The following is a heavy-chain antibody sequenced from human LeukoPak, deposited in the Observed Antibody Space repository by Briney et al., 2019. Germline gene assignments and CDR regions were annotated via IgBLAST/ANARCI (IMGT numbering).Heavy chain of an antibody. CDR2: ISYSGYT. Sequence: SETLSLTCTVSGGSINSYYWNWIRQPPGKGLEWVGYISYSGYTNYNPSLKSRVTISVDTSKNQFSLTLTSVTAADTAVYSCARDLYGGNSGFVYWGQGTLVTVSS. D-gene: IGHD4-23*01. CDR3: ARDLYGGNSGFVY. CDR1: GGSINSYY. J-gene: IGHJ4*02. V-gene: IGHV4-59*01.